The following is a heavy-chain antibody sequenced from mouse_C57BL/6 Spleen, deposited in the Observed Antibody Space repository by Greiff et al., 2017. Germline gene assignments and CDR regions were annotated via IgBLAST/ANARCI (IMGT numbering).Heavy chain of an antibody. J-gene: IGHJ4*01. Sequence: QVQLQQPGAELVKPGASVKMSCKASGYTFTSYWITWVKQRPGQGLEWIGDIYPGSGSTNYNEKFKSKATLTVDQSSSTAYMQLSSLTSEYYAVYYCANYYGSCYDYAMDYWGQGTSVTVSS. CDR1: GYTFTSYW. D-gene: IGHD1-1*01. V-gene: IGHV1-55*01. CDR3: ANYYGSCYDYAMDY. CDR2: IYPGSGST.